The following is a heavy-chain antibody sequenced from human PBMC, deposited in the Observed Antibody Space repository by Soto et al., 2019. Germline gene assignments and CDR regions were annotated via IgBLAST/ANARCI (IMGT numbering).Heavy chain of an antibody. CDR2: IYYSGDT. J-gene: IGHJ4*02. D-gene: IGHD3-16*01. V-gene: IGHV4-31*03. CDR1: GGSISSGGYY. Sequence: PSETLSLTCTVSGGSISSGGYYWSWIRQHPGKGLEWIGYIYYSGDTSYNPFLRSRVTISTDTSKTQFSLRLRSVTSEDTAVYYCARGDSQVSSVFDYWARECWSPSPQ. CDR3: ARGDSQVSSVFDY.